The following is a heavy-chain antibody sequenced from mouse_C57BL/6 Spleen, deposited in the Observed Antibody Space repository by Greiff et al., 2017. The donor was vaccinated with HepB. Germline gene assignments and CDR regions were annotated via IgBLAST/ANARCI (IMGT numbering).Heavy chain of an antibody. V-gene: IGHV1-82*01. D-gene: IGHD4-1*01. CDR1: GYAFSSSW. CDR3: ARTSPNWGFAY. J-gene: IGHJ3*01. CDR2: IYPEDGDT. Sequence: VKLMESGPELVKPGASVKISCKASGYAFSSSWMNWVKQRPGKGLEWIGRIYPEDGDTNYNGKFKGKATLTADKSSSTAYMQLSSLTSEDSAVYFGARTSPNWGFAYWGQGTLVTVSA.